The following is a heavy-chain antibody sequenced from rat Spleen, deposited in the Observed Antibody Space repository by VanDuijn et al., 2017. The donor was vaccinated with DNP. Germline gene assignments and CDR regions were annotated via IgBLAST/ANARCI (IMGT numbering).Heavy chain of an antibody. CDR1: GFTFNKYW. CDR3: ATHPRGVPFDY. Sequence: EVQLVESGGDLVQPGRSLKLSCVASGFTFNKYWMTWIRQVPGKGLEWVAAITSSGGSTYYRDSVKGRFTISRDNAKSTLYLQMDSLRSEDTATYYGATHPRGVPFDYWGQGVMVTVSS. CDR2: ITSSGGST. J-gene: IGHJ2*01. V-gene: IGHV5-31*01. D-gene: IGHD1-4*01.